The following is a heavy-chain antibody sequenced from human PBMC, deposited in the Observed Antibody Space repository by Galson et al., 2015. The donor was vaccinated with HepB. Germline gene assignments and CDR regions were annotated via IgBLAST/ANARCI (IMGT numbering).Heavy chain of an antibody. J-gene: IGHJ4*02. CDR3: TTAAQSGDY. CDR1: DFTLSNAW. Sequence: SLRLSCAASDFTLSNAWMSWVRQAPGKGLEWVGRIKSRADGATTDYAAPVKGGFTISRDDSQNTLYLQMNSLKIEDTAVYYCTTAAQSGDYWGQGTLVTVSS. CDR2: IKSRADGATT. V-gene: IGHV3-15*01. D-gene: IGHD3-10*01.